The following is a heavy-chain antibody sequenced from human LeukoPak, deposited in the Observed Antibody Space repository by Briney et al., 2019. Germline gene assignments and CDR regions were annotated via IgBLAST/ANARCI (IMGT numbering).Heavy chain of an antibody. J-gene: IGHJ4*02. V-gene: IGHV4-59*01. Sequence: SETVSLTCTVSGGSMSSYYWNWIRQPPGKGLEWIGYIYFSGSTAYNPSLKSRVTMSVDKSNNQFSLKLTSVTAADTAVYYCARDGGSVTTHFDYWGQGTVVTVSS. D-gene: IGHD4-17*01. CDR1: GGSMSSYY. CDR2: IYFSGST. CDR3: ARDGGSVTTHFDY.